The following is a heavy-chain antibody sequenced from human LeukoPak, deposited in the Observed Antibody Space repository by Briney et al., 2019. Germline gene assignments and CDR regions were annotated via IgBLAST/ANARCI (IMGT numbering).Heavy chain of an antibody. D-gene: IGHD3-10*01. J-gene: IGHJ6*03. Sequence: SVKVSCKASGGTFSSYAISWVRQAPGQGLEWMGRIIPIFGTANYAQKFQGRVTTTTDESTSTAYMELSSLRSEDTAVYYCARSPGTGYYYYYMDVWGKGTTVTVSS. V-gene: IGHV1-69*05. CDR3: ARSPGTGYYYYYMDV. CDR1: GGTFSSYA. CDR2: IIPIFGTA.